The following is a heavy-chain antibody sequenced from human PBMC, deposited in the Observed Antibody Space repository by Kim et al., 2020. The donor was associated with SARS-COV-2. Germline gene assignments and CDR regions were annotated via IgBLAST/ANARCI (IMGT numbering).Heavy chain of an antibody. J-gene: IGHJ4*02. CDR3: ARHGSRYQLLFDY. D-gene: IGHD2-2*01. V-gene: IGHV4-39*01. Sequence: PTHTSRVTRSEDTSKTQFDLKLSSVTAADTAVYYCARHGSRYQLLFDYWGQGTLVTVSS.